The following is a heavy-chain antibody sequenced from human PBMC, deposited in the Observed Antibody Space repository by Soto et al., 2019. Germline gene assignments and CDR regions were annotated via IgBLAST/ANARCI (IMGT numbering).Heavy chain of an antibody. CDR1: GATLNNYI. Sequence: QVNLVQSGAEVRKPGSSVKVSCKTSGATLNNYIIGWVRQAPGQGLEWMGRIIPILGIPNYSQRFQDRLTLTADRSPSTLYMELSSLRSDDTAIYFCARGGVVDYGDYNTWGQGTLVTVSS. CDR2: IIPILGIP. V-gene: IGHV1-69*02. J-gene: IGHJ5*02. D-gene: IGHD4-17*01. CDR3: ARGGVVDYGDYNT.